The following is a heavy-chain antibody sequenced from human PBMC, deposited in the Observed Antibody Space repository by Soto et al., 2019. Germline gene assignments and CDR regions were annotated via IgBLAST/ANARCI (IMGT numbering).Heavy chain of an antibody. CDR2: ISRTGDSA. J-gene: IGHJ5*01. Sequence: GGSLRLSCAASVFSFSDYAMSWVRQAPGKGLEWVSSISRTGDSAYYADSVKGRFAISRDRSKNRLSLQMNSLRVEDTAVYYCAKGPDGSGYYHNWFDSWGQGTLVTVSS. V-gene: IGHV3-23*01. CDR1: VFSFSDYA. CDR3: AKGPDGSGYYHNWFDS. D-gene: IGHD3-22*01.